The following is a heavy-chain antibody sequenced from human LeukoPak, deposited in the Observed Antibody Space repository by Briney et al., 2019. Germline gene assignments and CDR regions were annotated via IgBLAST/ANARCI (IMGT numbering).Heavy chain of an antibody. Sequence: PSETLSLTCSVFGGSFSSTTYYWVWIRQPPGKGLECIASIHYTGRAYYNPSLKSRATISADTSKNHFSLKLTSVTAADTAVYYCARHFDNGDYKKTFDIWGQGTMVTVSS. D-gene: IGHD4-17*01. CDR3: ARHFDNGDYKKTFDI. J-gene: IGHJ3*02. CDR2: IHYTGRA. CDR1: GGSFSSTTYY. V-gene: IGHV4-39*01.